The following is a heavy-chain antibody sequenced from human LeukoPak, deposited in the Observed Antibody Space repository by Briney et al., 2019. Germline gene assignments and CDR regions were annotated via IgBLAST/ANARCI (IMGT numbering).Heavy chain of an antibody. V-gene: IGHV3-48*01. CDR3: ARDYVYAFDY. D-gene: IGHD2/OR15-2a*01. Sequence: QPGGSPRLSCAASGFSFSSYSINWVRQAPGKGLEWVSHISGDGNAKHYTDSVKGRFTISRDNAKNALYLQMNSLRAEDTAVYFCARDYVYAFDYWGQGTLVTVSS. J-gene: IGHJ4*02. CDR2: ISGDGNAK. CDR1: GFSFSSYS.